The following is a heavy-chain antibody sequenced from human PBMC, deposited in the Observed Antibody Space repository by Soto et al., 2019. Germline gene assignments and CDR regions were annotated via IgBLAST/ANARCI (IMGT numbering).Heavy chain of an antibody. CDR1: GFTFSIYA. V-gene: IGHV3-30-3*01. J-gene: IGHJ4*02. D-gene: IGHD3-16*01. CDR2: ISSAGTNK. Sequence: QVQLVGSGGGVVQPGTSLRLSCAASGFTFSIYAMHWVRQAPEKGLEWVAVISSAGTNKNHADSVRGRFSISRDNSNNMVHRKKDNMRGDDTAVYYCVRSNSEAGWGQFDYWGQGTLVPVSS. CDR3: VRSNSEAGWGQFDY.